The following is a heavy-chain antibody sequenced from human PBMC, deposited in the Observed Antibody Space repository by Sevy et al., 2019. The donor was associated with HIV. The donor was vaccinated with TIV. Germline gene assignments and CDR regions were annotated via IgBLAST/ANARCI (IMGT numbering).Heavy chain of an antibody. J-gene: IGHJ4*02. CDR3: VKGPAGVRGVVFDY. D-gene: IGHD3-10*01. V-gene: IGHV3-64D*06. CDR2: ISSNGGST. Sequence: GGSLRLSCSASGFTFSSYAMHWVRQAPGKGLEYVSAISSNGGSTYYADSVKGRFTISRDNSKNTLYLQMSSLRAEDTAVYYCVKGPAGVRGVVFDYWGQGTRVTVS. CDR1: GFTFSSYA.